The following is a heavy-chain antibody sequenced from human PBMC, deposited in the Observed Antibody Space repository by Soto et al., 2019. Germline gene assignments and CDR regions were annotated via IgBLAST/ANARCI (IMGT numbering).Heavy chain of an antibody. D-gene: IGHD3-10*01. J-gene: IGHJ3*02. CDR1: GFTFSSFS. CDR2: LSSSSRYI. Sequence: EVQLVESGGGLVKSGGSLRLSCAASGFTFSSFSMNWVRQAPGKGLEWVSSLSSSSRYIYYADSVKGRFTISRDNAKNSLFLQMNSLRAEDTAVYYSARVEITMAWGAGYAFDIWGQGTMVNVTS. CDR3: ARVEITMAWGAGYAFDI. V-gene: IGHV3-21*01.